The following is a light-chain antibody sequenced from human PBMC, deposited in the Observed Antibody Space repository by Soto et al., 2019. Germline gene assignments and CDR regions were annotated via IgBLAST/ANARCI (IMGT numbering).Light chain of an antibody. Sequence: DIQMTQSPSTLSGSVGDRVTITCRASQTISSWLAWYQQKPGKAPKLLIYKASTLKSGVPSRFSGSGSGTEFTLTISSLQPDDFATYYCQQYNPYTWTFGQGTKVEIK. CDR3: QQYNPYTWT. J-gene: IGKJ1*01. CDR2: KAS. CDR1: QTISSW. V-gene: IGKV1-5*03.